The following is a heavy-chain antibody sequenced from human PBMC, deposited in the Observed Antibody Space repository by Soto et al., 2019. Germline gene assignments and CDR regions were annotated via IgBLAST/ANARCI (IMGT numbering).Heavy chain of an antibody. J-gene: IGHJ6*02. CDR2: ISSSGSTI. CDR3: AVYPDVWFGYYYYGMDV. D-gene: IGHD3-10*01. V-gene: IGHV3-48*03. CDR1: GFTFSSYE. Sequence: GGSLRLSCAASGFTFSSYEMNWVRQAPRKGLEWVSYISSSGSTIYYADSVKGRFTISRDNAKNSLYLQMNSLRAEDTAVYYCAVYPDVWFGYYYYGMDVWGQGTTVTVSS.